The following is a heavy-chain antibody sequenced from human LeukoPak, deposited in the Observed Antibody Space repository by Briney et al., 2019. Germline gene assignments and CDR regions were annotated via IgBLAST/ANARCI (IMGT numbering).Heavy chain of an antibody. J-gene: IGHJ4*02. Sequence: SETLSLTCTVSGGSISSYYWSWIRQPAGKGLEWIGRIYTSGSTNYNPSLKSRVTMSVDTSKNQFSLKLSSVTAADTAVYHCARGHYKKCLLDYWGQGTLVTVSS. CDR3: ARGHYKKCLLDY. D-gene: IGHD3-22*01. CDR2: IYTSGST. V-gene: IGHV4-4*07. CDR1: GGSISSYY.